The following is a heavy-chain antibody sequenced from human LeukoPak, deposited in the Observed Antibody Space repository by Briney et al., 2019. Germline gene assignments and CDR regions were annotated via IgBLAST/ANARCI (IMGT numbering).Heavy chain of an antibody. V-gene: IGHV3-21*01. D-gene: IGHD5-12*01. CDR2: ISSGSSYT. CDR3: AYTSGYDFSSYYCYYYMDV. Sequence: GGSLRLSCAASGFTFSSYSMNWSRQAPGKGLEWVSSISSGSSYTYYADSVKGRFTISRDNAKNSLYLQMNSLRAEDTAVYYCAYTSGYDFSSYYCYYYMDVWGKGTTVTVSS. J-gene: IGHJ6*03. CDR1: GFTFSSYS.